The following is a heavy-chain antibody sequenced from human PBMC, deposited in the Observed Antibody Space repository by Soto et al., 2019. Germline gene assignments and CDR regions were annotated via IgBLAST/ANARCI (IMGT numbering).Heavy chain of an antibody. Sequence: QVQLVQSGAEVKKPGASAKVSCKASRYTFTSYDINWVRQATGQGLEWMGWMNPNSGNTGYAQKFQGRVTMTRNTSISTAYMELSSLRSEDTAVYYCARERTGTTSMDVWGQGTKVTVSS. CDR3: ARERTGTTSMDV. CDR2: MNPNSGNT. V-gene: IGHV1-8*01. J-gene: IGHJ6*02. D-gene: IGHD1-1*01. CDR1: RYTFTSYD.